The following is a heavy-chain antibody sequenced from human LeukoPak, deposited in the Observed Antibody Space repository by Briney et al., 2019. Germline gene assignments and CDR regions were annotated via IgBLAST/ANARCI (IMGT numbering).Heavy chain of an antibody. D-gene: IGHD3-22*01. CDR3: ARTYDSTDY. V-gene: IGHV3-20*04. CDR2: INWSGVRV. CDR1: GFTFDDYG. Sequence: GGSLRLSCAASGFTFDDYGMSWVRRVPGKGLEWVSGINWSGVRVGYGDSVKGRFTISRDNAKNSLYLQMNSLRADDTALYYCARTYDSTDYWGQGTLVTVSS. J-gene: IGHJ4*02.